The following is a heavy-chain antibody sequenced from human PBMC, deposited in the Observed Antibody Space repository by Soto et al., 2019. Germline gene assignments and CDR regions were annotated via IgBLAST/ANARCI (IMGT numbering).Heavy chain of an antibody. V-gene: IGHV3-53*01. CDR3: ARGGGVAVRPHYYYYGMDV. CDR1: VFSVSNNY. D-gene: IGHD6-6*01. J-gene: IGHJ6*02. Sequence: EVPLVESGGGLIQPGGSLRLSCVASVFSVSNNYMSWVRQAPGKGLEWVSVIYSDGSTYYADSVKGRFTISRDNSRNTVYLQPTSLRAEDTAVYYCARGGGVAVRPHYYYYGMDVWGQGTTVTVSS. CDR2: IYSDGST.